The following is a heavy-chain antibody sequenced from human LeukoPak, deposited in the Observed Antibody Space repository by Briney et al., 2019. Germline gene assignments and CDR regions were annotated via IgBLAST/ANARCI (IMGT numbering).Heavy chain of an antibody. CDR3: ASRPAYYYDSSGYYPGAFDI. D-gene: IGHD3-22*01. Sequence: SVKVSCKASGGTFSSYTISWVRQAPGRRLEWMGRIIPILGIANYAQKFQGRVTITADKSTSTAYMELSSLRSEDTAVYYCASRPAYYYDSSGYYPGAFDIWGQGTMVTVSS. CDR1: GGTFSSYT. J-gene: IGHJ3*02. V-gene: IGHV1-69*02. CDR2: IIPILGIA.